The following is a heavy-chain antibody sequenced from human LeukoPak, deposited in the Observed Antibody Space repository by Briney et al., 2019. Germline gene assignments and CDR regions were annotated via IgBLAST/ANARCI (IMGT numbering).Heavy chain of an antibody. J-gene: IGHJ6*03. CDR1: GGSISTYY. CDR3: AREDYYGSGYYYYYYMDV. D-gene: IGHD3-10*01. CDR2: IYYSGYT. Sequence: SETLSLTCTVSGGSISTYYWSWFRQPPGKGLEWIGYIYYSGYTNYIPSLKSRVTISLDTSKNQFSLSLSSVTAADTAVYYCAREDYYGSGYYYYYYMDVWGKGTTVTISS. V-gene: IGHV4-59*01.